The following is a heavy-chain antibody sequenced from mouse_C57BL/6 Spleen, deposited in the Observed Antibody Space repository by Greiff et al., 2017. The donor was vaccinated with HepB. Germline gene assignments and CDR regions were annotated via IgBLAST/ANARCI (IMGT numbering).Heavy chain of an antibody. CDR3: ATSYYGSSNYAMDY. J-gene: IGHJ4*01. D-gene: IGHD1-1*01. CDR2: IWRGGST. Sequence: QVQLKESGPGLVQPSQSLSITCTVSGFSLTSYGVHWVRQSPGKGLEWLGVIWRGGSTDYNAAFMSRLSITKDNSKSQVFFKMNSLQADDTAIYYCATSYYGSSNYAMDYWGQGTSVTVSS. CDR1: GFSLTSYG. V-gene: IGHV2-5*01.